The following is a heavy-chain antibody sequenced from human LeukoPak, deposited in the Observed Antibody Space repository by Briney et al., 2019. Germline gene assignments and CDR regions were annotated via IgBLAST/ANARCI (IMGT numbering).Heavy chain of an antibody. CDR3: ARHPRVEMATIRD. V-gene: IGHV4-34*01. D-gene: IGHD5-24*01. CDR1: GGSFSGYY. Sequence: SETLSLTCAVYGGSFSGYYWSWIRQPPGKGLEWIGSIYYSGSTYYNPSLRSRVTISVDTSKNQFSLKLSSVTAADTAVYYCARHPRVEMATIRDWGQGTLVTVSS. CDR2: IYYSGST. J-gene: IGHJ4*02.